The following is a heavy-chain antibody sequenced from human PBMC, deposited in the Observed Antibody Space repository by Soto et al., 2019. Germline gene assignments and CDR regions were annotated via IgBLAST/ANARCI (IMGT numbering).Heavy chain of an antibody. CDR2: ISGSGGST. D-gene: IGHD6-19*01. V-gene: IGHV3-23*01. Sequence: EVQLLESGGGLVQPGGSLRLSCAASGFTFSSYAMSWVRQAPGKGLELVSAISGSGGSTYYADSVKGRFTISRDHSKNKLYLQMTSLRADDTAVYYCAKTLRSGWTRYYFDYWGQGTLVTVSS. CDR1: GFTFSSYA. J-gene: IGHJ4*02. CDR3: AKTLRSGWTRYYFDY.